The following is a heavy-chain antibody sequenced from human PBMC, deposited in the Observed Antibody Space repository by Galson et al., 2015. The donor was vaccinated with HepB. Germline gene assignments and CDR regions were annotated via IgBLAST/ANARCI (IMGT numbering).Heavy chain of an antibody. CDR1: GGSISSGDHY. D-gene: IGHD3-22*01. J-gene: IGHJ4*02. CDR3: ASRSYNTSGYSFDY. CDR2: IFYSGST. V-gene: IGHV4-30-4*01. Sequence: TLSLTCSVSGGSISSGDHYWSWIRQPPGKGLEWIGYIFYSGSTYYNPSLKSRVTISVDTSKNQFSLKLRFVTAADTAMYFCASRSYNTSGYSFDYWGQGTLVTVSS.